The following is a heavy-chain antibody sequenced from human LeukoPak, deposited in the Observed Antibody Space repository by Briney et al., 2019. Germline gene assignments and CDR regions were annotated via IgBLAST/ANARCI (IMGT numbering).Heavy chain of an antibody. CDR1: GFMFDTYI. Sequence: PGGSLRLSCAASGFMFDTYIMTWVRQAPGKGLEWISYINSINAVYYTDSVKGRFTISRDNAKNSLYLQMNSLRAEDTAVYYCARDLRSSSWYEFYGMDVWGQGTTVTVSS. J-gene: IGHJ6*02. CDR3: ARDLRSSSWYEFYGMDV. V-gene: IGHV3-48*04. D-gene: IGHD6-13*01. CDR2: INSINAV.